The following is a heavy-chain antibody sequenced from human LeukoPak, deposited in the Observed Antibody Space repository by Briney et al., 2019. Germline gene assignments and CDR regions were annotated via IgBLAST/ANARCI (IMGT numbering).Heavy chain of an antibody. V-gene: IGHV4-34*01. J-gene: IGHJ5*02. Sequence: SETLSLTCAVYGGSFSGYYWSWIRQPPGKGLEWIGEINHSGSTNYNPSLKSRVTISVDTSKNQFSLKLSSVTAADTAVYYCARGHNWFDPWGQGTLVTVSS. CDR3: ARGHNWFDP. CDR1: GGSFSGYY. CDR2: INHSGST.